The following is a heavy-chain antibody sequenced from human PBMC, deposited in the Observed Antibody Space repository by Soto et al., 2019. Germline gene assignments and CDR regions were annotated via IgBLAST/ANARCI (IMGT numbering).Heavy chain of an antibody. CDR2: MHPNNGAT. D-gene: IGHD3-16*01. J-gene: IGHJ2*01. CDR3: ARASRLSGGLRASKV. V-gene: IGHV1-2*02. CDR1: GYTFTDHY. Sequence: ASVKVSCKASGYTFTDHYLLWVRQAPGQGLEWMGWMHPNNGATNFAQKFQGRVTLTRDTSISTAYLEIPRLESDDTAVDFCARASRLSGGLRASKVWGR.